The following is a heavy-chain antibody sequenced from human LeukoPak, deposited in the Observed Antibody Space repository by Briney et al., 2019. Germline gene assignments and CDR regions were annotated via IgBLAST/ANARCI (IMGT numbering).Heavy chain of an antibody. CDR3: GRGGMAVAGTSSYGMDV. Sequence: PGGSLRLSCAASGFTFSSYAMSWVRQAPGKGLEWVSAISGSGGSTYYADSVKGRFTISRDNSKNTLYLQMNSLRVEDTAVYYCGRGGMAVAGTSSYGMDVWGQGTTVTVSS. V-gene: IGHV3-23*01. J-gene: IGHJ6*02. D-gene: IGHD6-19*01. CDR2: ISGSGGST. CDR1: GFTFSSYA.